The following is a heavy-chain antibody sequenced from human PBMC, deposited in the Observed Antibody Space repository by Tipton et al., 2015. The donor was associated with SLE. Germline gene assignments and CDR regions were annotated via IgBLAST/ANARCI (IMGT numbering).Heavy chain of an antibody. CDR3: ARGGGNTIRPLDS. CDR2: IKEDGREI. J-gene: IGHJ4*02. CDR1: GFTFSSYW. Sequence: GSLRLSCTASGFTFSSYWMSWVRQAPGKGLEWVANIKEDGREIYYVDSVEGRFTISRDNAKNSLYLQLNSLRVEDTAVYYCARGGGNTIRPLDSWAQGTLVTVSS. V-gene: IGHV3-7*03. D-gene: IGHD1/OR15-1a*01.